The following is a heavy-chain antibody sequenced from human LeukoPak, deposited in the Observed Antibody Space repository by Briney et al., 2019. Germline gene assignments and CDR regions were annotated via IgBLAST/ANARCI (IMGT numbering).Heavy chain of an antibody. J-gene: IGHJ4*02. CDR1: GYTFTSYD. CDR3: SRTYYYDSSGYRY. V-gene: IGHV1-8*01. CDR2: MNPNSGNT. Sequence: ASVKVSCKVSGYTFTSYDINWVRQATGQGLEWMGWMNPNSGNTGYAQKFQGRVTMTRNTSISTAYMKLSRLRSDDTAVYYCSRTYYYDSSGYRYWGQGTLVTVSS. D-gene: IGHD3-22*01.